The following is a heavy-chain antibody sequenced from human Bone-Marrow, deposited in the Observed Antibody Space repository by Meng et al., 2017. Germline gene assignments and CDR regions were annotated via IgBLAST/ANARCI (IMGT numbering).Heavy chain of an antibody. V-gene: IGHV4-4*02. CDR2: SYHSGST. J-gene: IGHJ4*02. D-gene: IGHD1-26*01. CDR1: GGSISSSNW. Sequence: QVPLQESEPGLVKPSGTLSLTCAVPGGSISSSNWWSWVRQPPGKGLEWIGESYHSGSTNYNPSLKSRVTISVDKSKNQFSLKLSSVTAADTAVYYCARVLGSGSYPDYWGQGTLVTVSS. CDR3: ARVLGSGSYPDY.